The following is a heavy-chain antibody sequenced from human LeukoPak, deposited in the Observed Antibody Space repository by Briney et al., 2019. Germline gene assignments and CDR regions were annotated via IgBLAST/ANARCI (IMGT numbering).Heavy chain of an antibody. CDR3: AQFAKGG. J-gene: IGHJ4*02. D-gene: IGHD2-21*01. CDR1: GFTFSDHY. V-gene: IGHV3-72*01. CDR2: IKHKAHSYTT. Sequence: GGSLRLSCAASGFTFSDHYMDWVRQAPGKGLEWVGRIKHKAHSYTTEYAASVKGRFTVSRDDSKSSLYLQMNSLKIEDTAVYYCAQFAKGGWGQGTLVTVSS.